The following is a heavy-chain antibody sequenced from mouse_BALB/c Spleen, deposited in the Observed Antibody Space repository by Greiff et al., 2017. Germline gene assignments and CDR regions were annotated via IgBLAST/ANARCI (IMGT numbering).Heavy chain of an antibody. V-gene: IGHV5-17*02. CDR2: ISSGSSTI. CDR3: AIGDYFDY. CDR1: GFTFSSFG. J-gene: IGHJ2*01. Sequence: EVHLVESGGGLVQPGGSRKLSCAASGFTFSSFGMHWVRQAPEKGLEWVAYISSGSSTIYYADTVKGRFTISRDNPKNTLFLQMTSLRSEDTAMYYCAIGDYFDYWGQGTTLTVSS.